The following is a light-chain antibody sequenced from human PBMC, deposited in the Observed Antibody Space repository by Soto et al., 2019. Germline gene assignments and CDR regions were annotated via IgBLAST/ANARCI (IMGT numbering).Light chain of an antibody. Sequence: QSVLTQPLSVSGAPGQRVTISCTGSSSNIGAGYDVHWYQQLPGTAPKLLIYGNSNRPSGVPDRFSGSKSGTSASLAITGLQAEDEADYYCQSYDSSLSAPYVFGTGTKVTVL. J-gene: IGLJ1*01. CDR3: QSYDSSLSAPYV. CDR2: GNS. CDR1: SSNIGAGYD. V-gene: IGLV1-40*01.